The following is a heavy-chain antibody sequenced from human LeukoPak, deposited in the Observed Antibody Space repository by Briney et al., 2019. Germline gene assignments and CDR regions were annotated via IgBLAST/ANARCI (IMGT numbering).Heavy chain of an antibody. V-gene: IGHV3-30*04. Sequence: GGSLRLSCVDSGFTFSNYAMQWVRQAPGKGLEWVAVISHDTEKTYYADSVKGRFTISRDNSNNTLYLQLNSLRPGDTAVYYCATELVRGPTFDYWGQGTLVTVSS. D-gene: IGHD2-8*02. CDR3: ATELVRGPTFDY. CDR1: GFTFSNYA. J-gene: IGHJ4*02. CDR2: ISHDTEKT.